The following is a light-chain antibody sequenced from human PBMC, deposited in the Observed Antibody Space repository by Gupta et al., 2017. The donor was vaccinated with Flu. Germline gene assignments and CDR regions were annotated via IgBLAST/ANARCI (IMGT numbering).Light chain of an antibody. CDR1: ALPKQY. V-gene: IGLV3-25*02. Sequence: YELTQPPSVSVSPGQTARITCSGDALPKQYAYWYQQKPGQAPVLVINKDSERPSGIPERFSGSSSGTTVTLTISGVQAEDEADYYCQSADSSGTYTVVFGGGTKLTVL. CDR2: KDS. J-gene: IGLJ2*01. CDR3: QSADSSGTYTVV.